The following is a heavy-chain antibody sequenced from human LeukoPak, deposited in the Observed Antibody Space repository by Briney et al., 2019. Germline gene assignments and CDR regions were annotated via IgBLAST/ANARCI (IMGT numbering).Heavy chain of an antibody. Sequence: GASVKVSCKASGYTFTSYGISWVRQAPGQGLEWMVWISAYNGNTNYAQKLQGRVTMTTDTSTSTAYMELRSLRSDDTAVYYCARDAAEYDFWSGYYTGILGYWGQGTLVTVSS. CDR2: ISAYNGNT. J-gene: IGHJ4*02. CDR1: GYTFTSYG. V-gene: IGHV1-18*01. D-gene: IGHD3-3*01. CDR3: ARDAAEYDFWSGYYTGILGY.